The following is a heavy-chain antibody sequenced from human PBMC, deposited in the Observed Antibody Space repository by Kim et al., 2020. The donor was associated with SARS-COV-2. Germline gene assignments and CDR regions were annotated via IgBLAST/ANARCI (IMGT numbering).Heavy chain of an antibody. V-gene: IGHV4-39*01. J-gene: IGHJ4*02. CDR3: ARLEYSYGYGRDY. D-gene: IGHD5-18*01. Sequence: SNPPLKSRGTISVDTSKNQFSLKLSSVTAADTAVYYCARLEYSYGYGRDYWGQGTLVTVSS.